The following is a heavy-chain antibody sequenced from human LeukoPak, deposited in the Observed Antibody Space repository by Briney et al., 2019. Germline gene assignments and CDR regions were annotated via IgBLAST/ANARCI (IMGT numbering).Heavy chain of an antibody. J-gene: IGHJ1*01. CDR1: GGSISSGGYS. D-gene: IGHD6-13*01. V-gene: IGHV4-30-2*01. CDR2: IYHSGST. Sequence: PSETLSLTCAVPGGSISSGGYSWSWIRQPPGKGLEWIGYIYHSGSTYYNPSLKSRVTISVDRSKNQFSLKLSSVTAADTAVYYCASLYSSSWYVYFQHWGQGTLVTVSS. CDR3: ASLYSSSWYVYFQH.